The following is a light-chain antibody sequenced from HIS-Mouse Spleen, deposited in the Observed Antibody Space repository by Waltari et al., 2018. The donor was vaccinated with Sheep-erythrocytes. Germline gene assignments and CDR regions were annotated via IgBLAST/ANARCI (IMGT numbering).Light chain of an antibody. CDR1: NIGSKS. J-gene: IGLJ1*01. Sequence: SYALTQPPSVSLAPGPTARITFGGTNIGSKSVPWYQQKPGQAPVLVVYDDSDLPSGLPERFSGSNSGNTASLTISGLQAEDEADYYCCSYAGSYNHVFATGTKVTVL. CDR3: CSYAGSYNHV. CDR2: DDS. V-gene: IGLV3-21*02.